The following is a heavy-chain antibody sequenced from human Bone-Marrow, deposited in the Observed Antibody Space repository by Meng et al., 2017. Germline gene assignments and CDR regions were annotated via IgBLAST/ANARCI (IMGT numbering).Heavy chain of an antibody. Sequence: GESLKISCAASGFTFSNAWMSWVRQAPGKGLEWVGRIKSKTDGGTTDYAAPVKGRFTISRDDSKNTLYLQMNSLKTEDTAVYYCTTGDYYDSSGYYRADTAYYYGMDVWGQGTTVTVSS. CDR3: TTGDYYDSSGYYRADTAYYYGMDV. J-gene: IGHJ6*02. D-gene: IGHD3-22*01. V-gene: IGHV3-15*01. CDR1: GFTFSNAW. CDR2: IKSKTDGGTT.